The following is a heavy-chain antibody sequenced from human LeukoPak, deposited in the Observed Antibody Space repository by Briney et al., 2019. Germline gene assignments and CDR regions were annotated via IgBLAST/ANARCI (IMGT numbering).Heavy chain of an antibody. Sequence: GGSLRLSCAASGFTFSSYGMHWVRQAPGKGLEWVAVILNDGGQEKYADSVKGRFTISRDNSKNTLFLQMNSLRAEDTAVYYCARDDALGDNALDIWGQGTMVTVSS. D-gene: IGHD3-16*01. CDR2: ILNDGGQE. CDR1: GFTFSSYG. J-gene: IGHJ3*02. V-gene: IGHV3-33*01. CDR3: ARDDALGDNALDI.